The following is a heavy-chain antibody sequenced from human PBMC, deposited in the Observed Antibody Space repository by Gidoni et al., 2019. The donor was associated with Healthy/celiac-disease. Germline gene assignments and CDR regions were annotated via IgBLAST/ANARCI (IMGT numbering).Heavy chain of an antibody. Sequence: EVQLVESGGGLVKPGGSLRLSCAASGSTFSNAWMSWVRQAPGKGLEWVGRIKSKTDGWTTDYAAPVKGRFTISRDDSKNTLYLQMNSLKTEDTAVYYCTTDPGLQSDYYYYYGMDVWGQGTTVTVSS. CDR2: IKSKTDGWTT. D-gene: IGHD4-4*01. V-gene: IGHV3-15*01. CDR1: GSTFSNAW. CDR3: TTDPGLQSDYYYYYGMDV. J-gene: IGHJ6*02.